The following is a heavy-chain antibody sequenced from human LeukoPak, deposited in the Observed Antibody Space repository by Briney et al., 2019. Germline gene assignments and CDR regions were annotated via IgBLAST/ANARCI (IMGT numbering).Heavy chain of an antibody. Sequence: SETLSLTCTVSGGSISNNFWTWIRQPPGKGLECIGFMYYSESTNYNPSLKSRVTMSVDTSKNQFSLKLSSVTAADTAVYYCARDTSGYGLDYWGQGTLVTVSS. D-gene: IGHD5-12*01. V-gene: IGHV4-59*12. CDR1: GGSISNNF. CDR2: MYYSEST. J-gene: IGHJ4*02. CDR3: ARDTSGYGLDY.